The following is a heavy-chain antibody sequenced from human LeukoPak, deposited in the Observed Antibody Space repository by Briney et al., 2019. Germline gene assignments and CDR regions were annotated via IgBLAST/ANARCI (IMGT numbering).Heavy chain of an antibody. Sequence: AGGSLRLSCAASGFTFDDYAMHWVRQAPGKGLEWVSLISGDGGRTHCADSVKGRFTISRDNSKNSLYLQMNSLRTEDTAFYYCAKAYYDYVWGSYRYFCAFDIWGQGTMVTVSS. D-gene: IGHD3-16*02. J-gene: IGHJ3*02. V-gene: IGHV3-43*02. CDR3: AKAYYDYVWGSYRYFCAFDI. CDR2: ISGDGGRT. CDR1: GFTFDDYA.